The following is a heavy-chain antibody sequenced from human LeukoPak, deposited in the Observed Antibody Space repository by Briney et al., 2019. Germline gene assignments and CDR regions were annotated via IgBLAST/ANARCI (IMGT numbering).Heavy chain of an antibody. J-gene: IGHJ4*02. Sequence: GGSLRLSCAASGFTFSNFAMSWVRQAPGKGLEWVSAISGSGETSYHANSVEGRFTISRDNSNTLYLQMNSLREDDTAIYYCAKSQQLSGFPFDFWGQGTLVIVSS. V-gene: IGHV3-23*01. CDR1: GFTFSNFA. CDR3: AKSQQLSGFPFDF. D-gene: IGHD3-22*01. CDR2: ISGSGETS.